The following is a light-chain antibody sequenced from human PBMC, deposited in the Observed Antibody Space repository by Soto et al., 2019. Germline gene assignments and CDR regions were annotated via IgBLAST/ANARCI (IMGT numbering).Light chain of an antibody. CDR3: QQYGSSRFT. Sequence: EIVLTQSPGTLSLSPGERATLSCRASQSVSSSYLAWYQQKPGQAPRLLIYGASSRATGIPDRFSGSGSGTDFALTISRLEPEDFAVYYCQQYGSSRFTFSAGTKVDIK. CDR2: GAS. CDR1: QSVSSSY. V-gene: IGKV3-20*01. J-gene: IGKJ3*01.